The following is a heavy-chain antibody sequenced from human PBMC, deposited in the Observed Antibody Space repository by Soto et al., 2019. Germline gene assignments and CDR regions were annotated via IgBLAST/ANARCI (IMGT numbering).Heavy chain of an antibody. CDR3: AIGTTVVAFYYYYAMDV. CDR1: GGPFNSYT. J-gene: IGHJ6*02. Sequence: ASVKVSCKASGGPFNSYTISWVRQAPGQGLEWMGGIIPMSGTANYAQTFQGRLTITADESTNTAYMELTSLRSEDTAVYYCAIGTTVVAFYYYYAMDVWGQGTTVTVSS. D-gene: IGHD4-4*01. V-gene: IGHV1-69*13. CDR2: IIPMSGTA.